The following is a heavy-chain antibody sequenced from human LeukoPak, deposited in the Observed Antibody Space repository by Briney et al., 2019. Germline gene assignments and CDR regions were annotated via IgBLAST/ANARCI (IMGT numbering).Heavy chain of an antibody. CDR1: GGSISSYY. D-gene: IGHD6-19*01. Sequence: PSETLSLTCTVSGGSISSYYWSWIRQPPGKGLEWIGYIYYSGSTNYNPSLKSRVTISVDTSKNRFSLKLSSVTAADTAVYYCARAIAVAGNFDYWGQGTLVTVSS. V-gene: IGHV4-59*01. J-gene: IGHJ4*02. CDR2: IYYSGST. CDR3: ARAIAVAGNFDY.